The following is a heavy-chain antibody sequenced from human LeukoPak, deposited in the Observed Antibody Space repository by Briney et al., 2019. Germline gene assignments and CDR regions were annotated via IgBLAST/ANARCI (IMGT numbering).Heavy chain of an antibody. CDR2: IYSGGST. CDR1: GFTVRSSY. V-gene: IGHV3-66*01. J-gene: IGHJ4*02. CDR3: YSMIVVGIRVIYDY. D-gene: IGHD3-22*01. Sequence: GGSLTLSCAASGFTVRSSYMIWVRQAPGKGLEWVSVIYSGGSTYYADSVKGRFTISRDNSKNTLYLQMNSLRAEDTAFYYCYSMIVVGIRVIYDYWGQGKLVAVSS.